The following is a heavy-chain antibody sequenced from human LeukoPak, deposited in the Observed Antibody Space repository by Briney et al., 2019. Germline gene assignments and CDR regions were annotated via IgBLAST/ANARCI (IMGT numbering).Heavy chain of an antibody. CDR2: INHNGNVN. CDR3: ARDSSGSSFGY. Sequence: GGSLRLSCAASGFTFSSYWMNWARQAPGKGLEWVASINHNGNVNYYVDSVKGRFAISRDNAKNTLYLQMNSLRAEDTAVYYCARDSSGSSFGYWGQGALVTVSS. CDR1: GFTFSSYW. D-gene: IGHD6-19*01. J-gene: IGHJ4*02. V-gene: IGHV3-7*01.